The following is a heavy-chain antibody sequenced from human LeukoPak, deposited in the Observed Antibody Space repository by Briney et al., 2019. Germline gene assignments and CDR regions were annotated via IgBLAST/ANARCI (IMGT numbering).Heavy chain of an antibody. V-gene: IGHV3-7*01. Sequence: QPGESLRLSCAASGFTFSRFWMGWVRQAPGKGLEWVVNIKQDGSEIHYVDSVKGRFTISRDNAKNSVYLQMNSLRAEDTAIYYCAKEATITAYNFDYWGQGTLVTVSS. D-gene: IGHD5-24*01. CDR3: AKEATITAYNFDY. CDR2: IKQDGSEI. J-gene: IGHJ4*02. CDR1: GFTFSRFW.